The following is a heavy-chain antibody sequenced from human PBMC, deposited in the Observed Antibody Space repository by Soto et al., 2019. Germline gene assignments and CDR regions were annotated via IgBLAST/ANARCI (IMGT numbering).Heavy chain of an antibody. V-gene: IGHV3-7*03. J-gene: IGHJ6*02. CDR3: ARDHLILPAHDFFYGSDV. CDR2: IPQDGVDG. CDR1: GFVFSMYS. Sequence: GGSLRLSCEVSGFVFSMYSMSWVRQTPGKGMEWVAKIPQDGVDGHYADAVKGRFTISRDNGKNSLYLQMNNLRAEDTAVYYCARDHLILPAHDFFYGSDVWGRGATVTVSS. D-gene: IGHD2-21*02.